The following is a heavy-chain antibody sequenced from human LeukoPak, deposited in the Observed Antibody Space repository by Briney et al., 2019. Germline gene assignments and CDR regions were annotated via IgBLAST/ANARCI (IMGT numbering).Heavy chain of an antibody. J-gene: IGHJ4*02. CDR1: GGSISSSSYY. Sequence: SETLSLTCTVSGGSISSSSYYWGWIRQPPGKGLEWIGSIYYSGSTYYNPSLKSRVTISVDTSKNQFSLKLSSVTAADTAVYYCARYCSGGSCPSTALDYWGQGTLVTVSS. D-gene: IGHD2-15*01. CDR3: ARYCSGGSCPSTALDY. CDR2: IYYSGST. V-gene: IGHV4-39*01.